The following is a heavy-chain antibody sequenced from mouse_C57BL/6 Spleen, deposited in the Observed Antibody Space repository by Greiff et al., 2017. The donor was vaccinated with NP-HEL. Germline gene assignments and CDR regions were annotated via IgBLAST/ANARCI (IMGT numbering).Heavy chain of an antibody. D-gene: IGHD1-1*01. Sequence: QVQLKQSGAELARPGASVKLSCKASGYTFTSSGISWVKQRTGQGLEWIGEIYPRSGNTYYNEKFKGKATLTADKSSSTAYMELRRLTSEDSAVYFCARGGYSSSYEDYAMDYWGQGTSVTVSS. CDR2: IYPRSGNT. CDR3: ARGGYSSSYEDYAMDY. CDR1: GYTFTSSG. V-gene: IGHV1-81*01. J-gene: IGHJ4*01.